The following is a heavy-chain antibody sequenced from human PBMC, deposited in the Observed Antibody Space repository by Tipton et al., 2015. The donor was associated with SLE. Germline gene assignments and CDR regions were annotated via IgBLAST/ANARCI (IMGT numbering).Heavy chain of an antibody. V-gene: IGHV4-39*06. Sequence: TLSLTCTVSGDSISSTTSYGGWIRQPPGKGLEWIGDIYYGGSIYYSGSTYYNTSLKSRVSISVDTSKNQFPLKLNSVTAADTAVYYCVRRSRVGPFDIWGQGTVVTVSS. CDR3: VRRSRVGPFDI. D-gene: IGHD6-13*01. CDR2: IYYSGST. J-gene: IGHJ3*02. CDR1: GDSISSTTSY.